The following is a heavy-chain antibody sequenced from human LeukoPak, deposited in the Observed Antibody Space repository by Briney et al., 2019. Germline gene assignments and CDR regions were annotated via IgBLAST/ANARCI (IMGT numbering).Heavy chain of an antibody. D-gene: IGHD3-10*01. V-gene: IGHV4-31*03. CDR3: ARVSQTHFGSGSYFDS. J-gene: IGHJ4*02. CDR2: IYYSGNT. Sequence: SQTLSLTCTVSGGSISSGGYYWTWIRQHPGKGLEWIGYIYYSGNTYYNPSLKSRLTISLDMSKNHFSLNLTSVTAADTAVYFCARVSQTHFGSGSYFDSWGRGTLVTVSS. CDR1: GGSISSGGYY.